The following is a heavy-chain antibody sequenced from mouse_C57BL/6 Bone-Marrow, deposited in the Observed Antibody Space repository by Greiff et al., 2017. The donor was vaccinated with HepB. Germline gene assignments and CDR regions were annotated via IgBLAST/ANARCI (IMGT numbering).Heavy chain of an antibody. J-gene: IGHJ2*01. CDR1: GYTFTSYW. D-gene: IGHD1-1*01. CDR3: ASHYYGSSYFDY. Sequence: VQLQQPGAELVMPGASVKLSCKASGYTFTSYWMHWVKQRPGQGLEWIGEIDPSDSYTNYNQKFKGKSTLTVDKSSSTAYMQLSSLTSEDSAVYYCASHYYGSSYFDYWGQGTTLTVSS. V-gene: IGHV1-69*01. CDR2: IDPSDSYT.